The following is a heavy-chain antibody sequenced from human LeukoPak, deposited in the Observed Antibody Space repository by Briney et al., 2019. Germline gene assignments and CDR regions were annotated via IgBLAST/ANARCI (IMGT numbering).Heavy chain of an antibody. Sequence: PGGSLRLSCAASGFTFSSYAMSWVRQAPGKGLEWVATVLGSGVPTYYADSVQGRFTISRDNSKNTLYLQMSSLRAEDTAIYYCAKDPNGDYIGTFDNWGQGTMVIVS. CDR3: AKDPNGDYIGTFDN. V-gene: IGHV3-23*01. CDR1: GFTFSSYA. J-gene: IGHJ3*02. D-gene: IGHD4-17*01. CDR2: VLGSGVPT.